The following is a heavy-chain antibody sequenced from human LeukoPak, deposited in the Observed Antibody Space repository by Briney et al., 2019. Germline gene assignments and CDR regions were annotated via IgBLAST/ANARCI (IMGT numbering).Heavy chain of an antibody. CDR3: VRGSNDWSGMDV. V-gene: IGHV3-74*01. Sequence: GGSLTHSREFSGLTFSRYYMHWVRQIAGKELVWFSRLNGYGDYTDYEDSVKGRFTISRDNAKNTLFLQMDSLRAEDTAVYCCVRGSNDWSGMDVWGQGTTVTVSS. D-gene: IGHD6-19*01. CDR2: LNGYGDYT. CDR1: GLTFSRYY. J-gene: IGHJ6*02.